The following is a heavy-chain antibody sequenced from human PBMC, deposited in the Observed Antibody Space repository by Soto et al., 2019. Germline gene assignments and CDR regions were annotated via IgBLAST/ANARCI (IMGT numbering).Heavy chain of an antibody. D-gene: IGHD3-22*01. V-gene: IGHV4-31*01. CDR1: GGSISGGVYY. J-gene: IGHJ4*02. Sequence: SEILSLTCTFSGGSISGGVYYGRWMRKHTGKGLEWIGFILYSGFTYYNTSLLCPDTLLVDTSTKPFSLQLCPVTAADTAAYYCARWGSLEGAWLFPCGYWGQGSLVTVSS. CDR2: ILYSGFT. CDR3: ARWGSLEGAWLFPCGY.